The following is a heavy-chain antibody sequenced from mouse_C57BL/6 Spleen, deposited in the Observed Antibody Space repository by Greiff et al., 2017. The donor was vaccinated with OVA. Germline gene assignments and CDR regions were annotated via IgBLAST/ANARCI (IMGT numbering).Heavy chain of an antibody. CDR1: GYTFTDYE. CDR2: IDPETGGT. D-gene: IGHD2-4*01. Sequence: VKLLESGAELVRPGASVTLSCKASGYTFTDYEMHWVKQTPVHGLEWIGAIDPETGGTAYNQKFKGKAILTADKSSSTAYMELRSLTSEDSAVYYCTRKDYDNAMDYWGQGTSVTVSS. J-gene: IGHJ4*01. V-gene: IGHV1-15*01. CDR3: TRKDYDNAMDY.